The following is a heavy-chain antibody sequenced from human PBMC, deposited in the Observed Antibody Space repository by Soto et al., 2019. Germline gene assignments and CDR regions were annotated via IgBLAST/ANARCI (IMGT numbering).Heavy chain of an antibody. V-gene: IGHV1-3*05. CDR2: INAGNGNT. Sequence: QVQLVQSGAEEKKPGASVKVSCKASGYTFTSYAMHWVRQAPGQRLEWMGWINAGNGNTKYSQKFQGRVTITRDTSASTADRAQSSLRSEDTAVYYCARSIVMVTALDYWGQGTMVTVSS. J-gene: IGHJ4*02. CDR1: GYTFTSYA. D-gene: IGHD2-21*02. CDR3: ARSIVMVTALDY.